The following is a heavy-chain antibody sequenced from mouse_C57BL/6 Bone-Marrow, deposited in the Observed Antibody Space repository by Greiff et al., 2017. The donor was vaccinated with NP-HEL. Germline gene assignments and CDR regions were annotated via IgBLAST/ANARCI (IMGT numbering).Heavy chain of an antibody. D-gene: IGHD1-1*01. Sequence: QVHVKQPGAELVKPGASVKMSCKASGYTFTSYWITWVKQRPGQGLEWIGDIYPGSGSTNYNEKFKSKATLTVDTSSSTAYMQLSSLTSEDSAVYYCARSSYYYGSSLYYFDYWGQGTTLTVSS. CDR3: ARSSYYYGSSLYYFDY. CDR1: GYTFTSYW. CDR2: IYPGSGST. V-gene: IGHV1-55*01. J-gene: IGHJ2*01.